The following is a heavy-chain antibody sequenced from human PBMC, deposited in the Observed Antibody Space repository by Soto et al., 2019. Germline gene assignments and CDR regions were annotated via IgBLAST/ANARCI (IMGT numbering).Heavy chain of an antibody. J-gene: IGHJ4*02. V-gene: IGHV1-18*01. CDR2: ISGYNGNT. CDR3: ARGGRFAVADTDY. Sequence: QVQLVQSGVEVKKPGASVKVSWKASGYTFTNYGITWVRQAPGEGLEWLGWISGYNGNTNYAQKFQGRVTMTTDTSTSTAYMDLRSLRYDDTAVYYCARGGRFAVADTDYWGQGTLLTVSS. D-gene: IGHD3-3*01. CDR1: GYTFTNYG.